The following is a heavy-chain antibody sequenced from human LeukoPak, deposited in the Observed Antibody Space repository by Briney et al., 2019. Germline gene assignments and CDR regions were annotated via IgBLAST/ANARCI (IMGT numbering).Heavy chain of an antibody. D-gene: IGHD3-22*01. J-gene: IGHJ4*02. CDR2: INPYTAAT. Sequence: ASVKVSCKTSGYIFTDYYIHWVRQAPGQGLEWMGWINPYTAATNSAQNFQGRVTMTTDTSTTTIFMELSRLRSDDTAVYYCVRFQKDHYDTSGYHYGGADHWGQGTLVTVSS. CDR3: VRFQKDHYDTSGYHYGGADH. CDR1: GYIFTDYY. V-gene: IGHV1-2*02.